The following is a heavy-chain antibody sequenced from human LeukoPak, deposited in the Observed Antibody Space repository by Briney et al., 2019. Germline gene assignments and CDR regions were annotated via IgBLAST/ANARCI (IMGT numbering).Heavy chain of an antibody. J-gene: IGHJ5*02. D-gene: IGHD2-21*02. CDR1: GDSISSGDYY. CDR2: IYYSGST. Sequence: PSETLSLTCTVSGDSISSGDYYWSWIRQPPGKGLEWIGSIYYSGSTYYNPSLKSRVTISVDTSKNQFSLKLSSVTAADTAVYYCARDWEAYCGGDCYSRWFDPWGQGTLVTVSS. V-gene: IGHV4-39*07. CDR3: ARDWEAYCGGDCYSRWFDP.